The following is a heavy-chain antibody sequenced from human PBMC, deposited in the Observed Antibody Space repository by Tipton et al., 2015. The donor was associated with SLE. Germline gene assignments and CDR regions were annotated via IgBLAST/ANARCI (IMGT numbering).Heavy chain of an antibody. CDR1: GFTFTYYG. CDR2: ISFDGSRR. Sequence: RSLRLSCAASGFTFTYYGLHWVRQTPGKGLEWVAVISFDGSRRNYADAVRGRFTMSRDNSKDTLYLEMNSLRPEDTAVYYCAGDSSSWYGIDYWGQGTLVTVSS. V-gene: IGHV3-30*04. CDR3: AGDSSSWYGIDY. J-gene: IGHJ4*02. D-gene: IGHD6-13*01.